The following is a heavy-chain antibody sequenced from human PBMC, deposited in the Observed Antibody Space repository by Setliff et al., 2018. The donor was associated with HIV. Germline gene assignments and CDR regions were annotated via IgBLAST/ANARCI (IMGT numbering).Heavy chain of an antibody. Sequence: ETLSLTCTVSGASISSHYWSWIRQPPGKGLEWIGYIYYRGSTNYNPSLKSRVTISVDTSKNQFSLKLSSVTAADTAVYYCARDGPALYDSGIRYWGQGSLVTVSS. CDR3: ARDGPALYDSGIRY. J-gene: IGHJ4*02. CDR2: IYYRGST. V-gene: IGHV4-59*11. CDR1: GASISSHY. D-gene: IGHD3-10*01.